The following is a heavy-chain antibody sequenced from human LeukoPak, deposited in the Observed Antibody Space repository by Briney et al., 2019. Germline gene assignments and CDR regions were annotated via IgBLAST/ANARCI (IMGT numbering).Heavy chain of an antibody. Sequence: PGGSLRLSCAASGFTFSSYGMHWVRQAPGKGLEWVAFIRYDGSNKYYADSVKGRFTISRDISKNTLYLQMNSLRTEDTAVYYCARALGGSYFSLFIYWGQGTLVTVSS. D-gene: IGHD1-26*01. CDR2: IRYDGSNK. CDR3: ARALGGSYFSLFIY. J-gene: IGHJ4*02. V-gene: IGHV3-30*02. CDR1: GFTFSSYG.